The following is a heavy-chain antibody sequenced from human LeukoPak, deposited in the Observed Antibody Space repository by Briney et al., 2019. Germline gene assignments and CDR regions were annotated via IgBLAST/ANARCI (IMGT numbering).Heavy chain of an antibody. CDR1: GGSISSGSKY. J-gene: IGHJ4*02. CDR3: ARLFGRFGESDFDY. Sequence: SQTLSLSCIVSGGSISSGSKYWSWIRQPAGKGLEWIGRIYTSGRTNYNTSLKSRVTISVDTPKNQFSLKLSSVTAADTAVYYCARLFGRFGESDFDYWGQGTLVTVSS. D-gene: IGHD3-10*01. V-gene: IGHV4-61*02. CDR2: IYTSGRT.